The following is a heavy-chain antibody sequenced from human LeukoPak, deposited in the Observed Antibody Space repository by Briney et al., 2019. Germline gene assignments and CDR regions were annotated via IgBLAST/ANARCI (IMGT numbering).Heavy chain of an antibody. D-gene: IGHD3-22*01. CDR3: ARYDSSGYQYYFDY. J-gene: IGHJ4*02. CDR1: GFTFSSYI. Sequence: GGSVPLFCAASGFTFSSYIMNLARQAPGKGLEWVSSISSSSSYIYYADSVKGRFTISRDNAKNSLYLQMNSLRAEDTAVYYCARYDSSGYQYYFDYWGQGALVTVSS. CDR2: ISSSSSYI. V-gene: IGHV3-21*01.